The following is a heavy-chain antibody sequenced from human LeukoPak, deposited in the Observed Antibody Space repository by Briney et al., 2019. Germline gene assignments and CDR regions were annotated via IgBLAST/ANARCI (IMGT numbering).Heavy chain of an antibody. CDR3: AREPMDGMDV. J-gene: IGHJ6*02. CDR1: GGSISSGSYY. CDR2: IYTSGST. D-gene: IGHD2-8*01. V-gene: IGHV4-61*02. Sequence: PSQTLSLTCTVSGGSISSGSYYWSWIRQPAGKGLEWIGRIYTSGSTNYNPSLKSRVTISVDTSKNQFSLKLSSVTAADTAVYYCAREPMDGMDVWGQGTTVTASS.